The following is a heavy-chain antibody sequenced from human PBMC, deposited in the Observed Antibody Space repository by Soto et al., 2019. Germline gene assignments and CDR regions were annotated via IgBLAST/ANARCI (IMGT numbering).Heavy chain of an antibody. Sequence: EVQLLESGGGLVQPGGSLRLSCAASGFTFSSSAMGWVRQAPGKGLKWVSGISGSGGSTYYADSVKGRFTISRDNSKNTLYLQMNSLRADDTAVYYCAKVGGYCSGCSCLLEAFDIWGQGTMVTVSS. V-gene: IGHV3-23*01. D-gene: IGHD2-15*01. CDR2: ISGSGGST. CDR1: GFTFSSSA. CDR3: AKVGGYCSGCSCLLEAFDI. J-gene: IGHJ3*02.